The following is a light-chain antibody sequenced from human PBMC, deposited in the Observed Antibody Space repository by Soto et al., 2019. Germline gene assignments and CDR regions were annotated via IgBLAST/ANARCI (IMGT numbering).Light chain of an antibody. J-gene: IGKJ1*01. Sequence: DIVMTQTPLSSPVTLGQPASISCRSSQSLVHSDGNTYLSWLQQRPGQPPRLLIYKLSNRFSGVQDRFSGSGAETDFTLKISRVEAEDVGVYYCLQATQFRRTFGQGTKVEI. V-gene: IGKV2-24*01. CDR1: QSLVHSDGNTY. CDR3: LQATQFRRT. CDR2: KLS.